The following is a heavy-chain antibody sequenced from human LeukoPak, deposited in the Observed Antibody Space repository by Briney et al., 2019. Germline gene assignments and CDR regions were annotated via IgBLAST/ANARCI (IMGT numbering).Heavy chain of an antibody. D-gene: IGHD2-21*02. Sequence: ASVKVSCQASGYTFTGYYMHWVRQAPGQGLEWMGSINPNSGGTNYAQKFQGRVTMTRDTSISTAYMELSRLRSDDTAVYYCAREGGMVTANYVANWFDPWGQGTLVTVSS. CDR1: GYTFTGYY. V-gene: IGHV1-2*02. CDR2: INPNSGGT. CDR3: AREGGMVTANYVANWFDP. J-gene: IGHJ5*02.